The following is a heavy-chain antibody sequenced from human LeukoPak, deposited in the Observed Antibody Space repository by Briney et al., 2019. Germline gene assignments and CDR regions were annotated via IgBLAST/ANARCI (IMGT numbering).Heavy chain of an antibody. CDR1: GYTLTELP. CDR3: ATERPFGEQWLVRSFDY. Sequence: GASVKVSCKVSGYTLTELPMHWVRQAPGKGLEWMGGFDPEDGETIYAQKFQGRVTMTEDTSTDTAYMELSSLRSEDTAVYYCATERPFGEQWLVRSFDYWGQGTLVTVSS. D-gene: IGHD6-19*01. J-gene: IGHJ4*02. V-gene: IGHV1-24*01. CDR2: FDPEDGET.